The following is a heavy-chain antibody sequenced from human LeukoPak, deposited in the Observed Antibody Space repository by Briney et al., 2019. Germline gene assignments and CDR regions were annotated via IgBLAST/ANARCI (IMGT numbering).Heavy chain of an antibody. CDR2: ISSSGSTI. CDR1: GFTFSSYE. D-gene: IGHD3-10*01. V-gene: IGHV3-48*03. CDR3: ARGPYGSGTIYYMDV. J-gene: IGHJ6*03. Sequence: GGSLRLSCAASGFTFSSYEMNWVRQAPGKGLEWVSYISSSGSTIYYADSVKGRFTISRDNAKNSLYLQMNSLRAEDTAVYYCARGPYGSGTIYYMDVWGKGTTVTVSS.